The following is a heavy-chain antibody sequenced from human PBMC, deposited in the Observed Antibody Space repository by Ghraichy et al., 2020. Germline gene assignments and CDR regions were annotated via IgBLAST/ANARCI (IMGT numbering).Heavy chain of an antibody. CDR1: GGSFSSSSYY. Sequence: SETLSLTCTVSGGSFSSSSYYWGWVRQPPGKGLEWIGSMSYSGNTYYNVSLKSRVTISEDTSKNQFSLKLSSVTAADSAVYYCARHLLPAVTNMGNWFDPWGQGMLVTVSS. V-gene: IGHV4-39*01. CDR2: MSYSGNT. D-gene: IGHD2-2*01. J-gene: IGHJ5*02. CDR3: ARHLLPAVTNMGNWFDP.